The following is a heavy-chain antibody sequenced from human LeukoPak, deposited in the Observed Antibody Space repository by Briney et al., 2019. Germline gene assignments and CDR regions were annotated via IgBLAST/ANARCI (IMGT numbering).Heavy chain of an antibody. Sequence: SETLSLTCTVSGGSISSYYWSWIRQPPGKGLEWIGYIYYSGSTNYNPSLKSRVTISVDTSKNQFSLKLSSVTAADTAVYYCARGGYYDRKFDYWGQGTLVTASS. J-gene: IGHJ4*02. V-gene: IGHV4-59*01. D-gene: IGHD3-22*01. CDR1: GGSISSYY. CDR2: IYYSGST. CDR3: ARGGYYDRKFDY.